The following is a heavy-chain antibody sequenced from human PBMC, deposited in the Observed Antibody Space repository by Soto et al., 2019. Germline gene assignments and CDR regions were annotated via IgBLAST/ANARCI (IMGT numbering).Heavy chain of an antibody. V-gene: IGHV4-59*01. CDR1: GGSTRSYY. CDR3: ARSYYYGSGSYYFDY. D-gene: IGHD3-10*01. CDR2: IYYSGST. Sequence: SETLSLTCTVSGGSTRSYYWSWIRQPPGKGLEWIGYIYYSGSTNYNPSLKSRVTISVDTSKNQFSLKLSAVTAADTAVYYCARSYYYGSGSYYFDYWGQGTLVTVSS. J-gene: IGHJ4*02.